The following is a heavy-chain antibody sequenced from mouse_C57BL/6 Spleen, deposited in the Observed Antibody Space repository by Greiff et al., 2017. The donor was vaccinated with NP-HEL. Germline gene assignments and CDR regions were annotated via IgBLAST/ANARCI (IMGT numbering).Heavy chain of an antibody. Sequence: VQLQQSVAELVRPGASVKLSCTASGFNIKNTYMHWVKQRPEQGLEWIGRIDPANGNTKYAPKFQGKATITADTSSNTAYLQLSSLTSEDTAIYYCASPPFGYGSSYGYFDVWGTGTTVTVSS. CDR3: ASPPFGYGSSYGYFDV. CDR1: GFNIKNTY. J-gene: IGHJ1*03. CDR2: IDPANGNT. D-gene: IGHD1-1*01. V-gene: IGHV14-3*01.